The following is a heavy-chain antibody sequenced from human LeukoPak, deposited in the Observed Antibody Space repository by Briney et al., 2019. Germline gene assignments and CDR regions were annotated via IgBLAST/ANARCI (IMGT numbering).Heavy chain of an antibody. J-gene: IGHJ3*02. CDR2: ISSSSSYI. D-gene: IGHD2-2*01. Sequence: PGGSLRLSCAASGFTFSSYSMNWVRQAPGKGLEWVSSISSSSSYIYYADSVKGRFTISRDNAKNSLYLQMDSLRAEDTAVYYCATPARAIDAFDIWGQGTMVTVSS. CDR1: GFTFSSYS. V-gene: IGHV3-21*01. CDR3: ATPARAIDAFDI.